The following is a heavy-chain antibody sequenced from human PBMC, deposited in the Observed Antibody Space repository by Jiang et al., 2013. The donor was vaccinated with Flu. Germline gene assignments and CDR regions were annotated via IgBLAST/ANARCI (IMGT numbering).Heavy chain of an antibody. Sequence: WMGWINTNTGNPTYAQGVHRRFVFSLDTSVSTAYLQISSLKAEDTAVYYCARRGSSQEYWGQGTLVTVSS. V-gene: IGHV7-4-1*02. D-gene: IGHD6-13*01. J-gene: IGHJ4*02. CDR2: INTNTGNP. CDR3: ARRGSSQEY.